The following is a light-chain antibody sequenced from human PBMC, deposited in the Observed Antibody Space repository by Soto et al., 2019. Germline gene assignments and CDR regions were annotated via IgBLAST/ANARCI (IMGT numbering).Light chain of an antibody. CDR3: SSSAGSHNYV. J-gene: IGLJ1*01. V-gene: IGLV2-8*01. CDR2: EVN. Sequence: QSALTQPPSASGSPGQSVTISCTGTSSDIGGYNFVSWYQQHPGKAPELMISEVNKRPSGVPDRFSGSKSGNTASLTVSGLQAEDEADYYCSSSAGSHNYVFGTGTKLTVL. CDR1: SSDIGGYNF.